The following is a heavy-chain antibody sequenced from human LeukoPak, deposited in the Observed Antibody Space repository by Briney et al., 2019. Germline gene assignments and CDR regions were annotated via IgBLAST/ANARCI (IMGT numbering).Heavy chain of an antibody. CDR3: ARDGPFYDY. CDR2: ISYDGSDK. J-gene: IGHJ4*02. Sequence: GGSLRLSCAASGFTFSNYAMHWVRQAPGKGLEWVAVISYDGSDKYYADSVKGRFTISRDNSTSTLFLQMNSLRPEDTAVYYCARDGPFYDYWGQGTLVTVSS. CDR1: GFTFSNYA. V-gene: IGHV3-30-3*01. D-gene: IGHD2/OR15-2a*01.